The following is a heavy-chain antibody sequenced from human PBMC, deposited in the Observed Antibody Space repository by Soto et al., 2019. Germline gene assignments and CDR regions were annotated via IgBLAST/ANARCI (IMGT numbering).Heavy chain of an antibody. CDR2: ISGYNGNT. J-gene: IGHJ6*02. CDR3: AREGPAPYYYYGMDV. Sequence: QVQLVQSRGEVKKPGASVKVSCKTSGYSFTTYGISWMRQAPGQGLEWMGWISGYNGNTNYAQNRQGRVTMTPDTSXXTADMELRSLRSDDTAVYYCAREGPAPYYYYGMDVWGQGSTVTVSS. CDR1: GYSFTTYG. V-gene: IGHV1-18*01.